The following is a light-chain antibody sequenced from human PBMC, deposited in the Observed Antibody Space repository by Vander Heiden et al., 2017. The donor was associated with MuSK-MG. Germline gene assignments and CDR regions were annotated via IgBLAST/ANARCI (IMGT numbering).Light chain of an antibody. Sequence: DIQMTQSPSTLSASVGDRVTITCRASQSINTWLAWYQQRPGKAPKLLIYKASGSKSGVPSRFSGSASATEFTLTISSLHPDDFATYYCQQYNAYSITFGQGTRLDIK. CDR3: QQYNAYSIT. V-gene: IGKV1-5*03. CDR1: QSINTW. J-gene: IGKJ5*01. CDR2: KAS.